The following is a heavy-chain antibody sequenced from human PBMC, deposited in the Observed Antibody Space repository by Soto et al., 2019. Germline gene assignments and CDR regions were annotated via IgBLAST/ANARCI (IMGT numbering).Heavy chain of an antibody. CDR3: ARGRSSGWYPL. CDR2: IIPIFGTA. J-gene: IGHJ4*02. D-gene: IGHD6-19*01. Sequence: SLKVCCKASAGTFSSYAIIWVRQAPGQGLEWMGGIIPIFGTANYAQKFQGRVTITADESTSTAYMELSSLRSEDTAVYYCARGRSSGWYPLWGQGTLVNVSA. CDR1: AGTFSSYA. V-gene: IGHV1-69*13.